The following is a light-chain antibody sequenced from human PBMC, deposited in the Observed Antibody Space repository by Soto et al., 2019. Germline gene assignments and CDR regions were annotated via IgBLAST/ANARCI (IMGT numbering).Light chain of an antibody. CDR2: GAS. CDR1: QSVGSS. CDR3: QQYEAVVT. Sequence: EIVLTQSPGTLSLSPGERATLSCRASQSVGSSLSWYQQKPGQAPRLLFYGASNRATAIPDGFSGSGFGTDFTLTITRLEPEDVAVYYCQQYEAVVTFGQGTKVDIK. J-gene: IGKJ1*01. V-gene: IGKV3-20*01.